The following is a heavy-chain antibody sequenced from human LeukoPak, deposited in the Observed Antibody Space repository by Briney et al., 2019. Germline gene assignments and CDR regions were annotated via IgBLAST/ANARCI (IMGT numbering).Heavy chain of an antibody. CDR1: GFTFSSYS. V-gene: IGHV3-48*01. Sequence: GGSLRLSCAASGFTFSSYSVNWVRQAPGKGLEWVSYISSSSSTIYYADSVKGRFTISRDNAKNSLYLQMNSLRAEDTAVYYCARGFSGSYFGYWGQGTLVTVSS. CDR3: ARGFSGSYFGY. J-gene: IGHJ4*02. CDR2: ISSSSSTI. D-gene: IGHD1-26*01.